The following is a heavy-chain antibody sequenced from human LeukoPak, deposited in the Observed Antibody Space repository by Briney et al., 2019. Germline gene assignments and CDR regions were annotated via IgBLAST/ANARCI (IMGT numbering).Heavy chain of an antibody. J-gene: IGHJ3*02. Sequence: ASVKVSCKVSGYTLTELSMHWVRQAPGKGLEWMGGFDPEDGETIYAQKFQGRVTMTEDTSTDTAYMELSSLRSEDTAVYYCATGLVGAYAFDIWGQGTMVTVSS. CDR3: ATGLVGAYAFDI. CDR2: FDPEDGET. D-gene: IGHD1-26*01. V-gene: IGHV1-24*01. CDR1: GYTLTELS.